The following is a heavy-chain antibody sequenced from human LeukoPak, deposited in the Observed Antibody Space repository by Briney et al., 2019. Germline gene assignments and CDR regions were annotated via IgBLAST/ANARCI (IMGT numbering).Heavy chain of an antibody. CDR2: MNPNSGNT. CDR1: GYTFTSYD. J-gene: IGHJ4*02. Sequence: ASVTVSCKASGYTFTSYDINWVRQATGQGLEWMGWMNPNSGNTGYAQKFQGRATITRNTSISTAYMELSSLRSEDTAVYYCARGSQALGYCSSTSCYGGLFDYWGQGTLVTVSS. CDR3: ARGSQALGYCSSTSCYGGLFDY. V-gene: IGHV1-8*03. D-gene: IGHD2-2*01.